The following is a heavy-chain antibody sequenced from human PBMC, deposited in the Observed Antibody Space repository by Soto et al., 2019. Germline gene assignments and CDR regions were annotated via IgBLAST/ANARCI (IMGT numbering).Heavy chain of an antibody. CDR3: AKDQSWGTTVAFWYFDP. D-gene: IGHD4-17*01. Sequence: QVQLVESGGGVVQPGRSLRLSCAASGFTFSSYGMHWVRQAPGKGLEWVAVISYDGSNKWYADSMEGRFIISRDNSKNTLYLQMNSMRAEDTAVYYCAKDQSWGTTVAFWYFDPWGRGTLVTVSS. CDR1: GFTFSSYG. J-gene: IGHJ2*01. CDR2: ISYDGSNK. V-gene: IGHV3-30*18.